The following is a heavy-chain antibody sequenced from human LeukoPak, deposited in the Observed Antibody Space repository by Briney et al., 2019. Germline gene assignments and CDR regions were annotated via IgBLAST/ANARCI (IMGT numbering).Heavy chain of an antibody. V-gene: IGHV1-8*02. CDR3: ARVKDGAMVRGVV. CDR1: GYTFTSYG. J-gene: IGHJ4*02. D-gene: IGHD3-10*01. Sequence: ASVKVSCKASGYTFTSYGISWVRQATGQGLEWTGWMNPNSGNTGYAQKFQGRVTMTRNTSISTAYMELSSLRSEDTAVYYCARVKDGAMVRGVVWGQGTLVTVSS. CDR2: MNPNSGNT.